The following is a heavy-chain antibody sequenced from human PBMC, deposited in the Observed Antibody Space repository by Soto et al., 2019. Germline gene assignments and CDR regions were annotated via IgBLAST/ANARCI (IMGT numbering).Heavy chain of an antibody. CDR1: GFTFSSYT. J-gene: IGHJ4*02. Sequence: EVQLVESGGGLVKPGGSLRLSCAASGFTFSSYTMNWARQAPGKGLEWVSSISRSSSYIYFADSVKGRFTISRDNAKNSLYLQMNSLRAEDTAVYYCGAATGAYWGQGTLVTVSS. CDR2: ISRSSSYI. V-gene: IGHV3-21*01. CDR3: GAATGAY. D-gene: IGHD2-15*01.